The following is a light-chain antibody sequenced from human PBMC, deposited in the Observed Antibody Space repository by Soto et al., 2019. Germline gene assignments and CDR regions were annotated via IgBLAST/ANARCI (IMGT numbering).Light chain of an antibody. Sequence: QSVLTQPPSVSEAPGQRVTISCTGSSSNIGAGYEAHWYQQVPGTAPKLLIYENNNRPSGVPDRFSGSKSGTSASLAITGLQPEDEAEYYCQSYDSSLSGYVFGTGTKLTV. V-gene: IGLV1-40*01. CDR2: ENN. CDR3: QSYDSSLSGYV. CDR1: SSNIGAGYE. J-gene: IGLJ1*01.